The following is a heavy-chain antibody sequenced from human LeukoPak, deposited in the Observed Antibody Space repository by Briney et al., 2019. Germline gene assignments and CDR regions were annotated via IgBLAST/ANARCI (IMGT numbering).Heavy chain of an antibody. CDR1: GFTFSPYS. V-gene: IGHV3-21*01. CDR3: ARGDVVVTNYYSDS. CDR2: ISSSGSDI. D-gene: IGHD2-21*02. J-gene: IGHJ4*02. Sequence: GGSLRLSCAASGFTFSPYSMNWVRQAPGKGLEWVSSISSSGSDIYYADSVEGRFTISRDNAKNSLFLQMDSLRAEDTAVYYCARGDVVVTNYYSDSWGQGALVTVSS.